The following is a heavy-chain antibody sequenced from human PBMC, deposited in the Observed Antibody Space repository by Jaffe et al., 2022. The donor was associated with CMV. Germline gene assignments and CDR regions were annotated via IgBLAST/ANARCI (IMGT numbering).Heavy chain of an antibody. V-gene: IGHV4-39*01. D-gene: IGHD3-10*01. CDR3: ARLGSGSYYGDY. Sequence: QLQLQESGPGLVKPSETLSLTCTVSGGSISSSSYYWGWIRQPPGKGLEWIGSIYYSGSTYYNPSLKSRVTISVDTSKNQFSLKLSSVTAADTAVYYCARLGSGSYYGDYWGQGTLVTVSS. CDR1: GGSISSSSYY. CDR2: IYYSGST. J-gene: IGHJ4*02.